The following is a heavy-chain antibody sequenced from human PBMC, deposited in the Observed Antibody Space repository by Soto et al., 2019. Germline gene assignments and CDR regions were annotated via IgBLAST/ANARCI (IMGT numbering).Heavy chain of an antibody. J-gene: IGHJ4*02. CDR2: IADSETT. D-gene: IGHD3-10*01. CDR1: GASMGRYY. CDR3: AREDYYGAGTYLFDY. V-gene: IGHV4-59*01. Sequence: PSETLSLTCTVSGASMGRYYWSWIRQSPGKGLEYIGYIADSETTNYSPSLRSRVTISLEASKSQFSLKLSSVTAADTAVYYCAREDYYGAGTYLFDYWGPGTLVTVSS.